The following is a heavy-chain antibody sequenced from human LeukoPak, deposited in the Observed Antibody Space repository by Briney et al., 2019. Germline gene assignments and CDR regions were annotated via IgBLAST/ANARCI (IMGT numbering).Heavy chain of an antibody. CDR3: AGEYWDASSFDH. D-gene: IGHD2-8*02. CDR2: NPGDSSI. Sequence: SCIASSGTTSSICALCLRRQAPGKGLQNVSGNPGDSSIDYADSVKGRFTISRDNSKNTLYLQMGSLRPEDMAVYYGAGEYWDASSFDHWGQEGQVTVSS. CDR1: SGTTSSICA. J-gene: IGHJ4*02. V-gene: IGHV3-64*02.